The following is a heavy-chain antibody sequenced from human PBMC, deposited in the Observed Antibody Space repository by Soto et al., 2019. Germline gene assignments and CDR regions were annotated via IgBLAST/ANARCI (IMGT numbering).Heavy chain of an antibody. CDR1: GGTFSSYA. D-gene: IGHD3-10*01. Sequence: GASVKVSCKASGGTFSSYAISWVRQAPGQGLEWMGGIIPIFGTANYAQKFQGRVTITADESTSTAYMELSSLRSEDTAVYYCVITMVRGVMLYAFDIWGQGTMVTVSS. V-gene: IGHV1-69*13. J-gene: IGHJ3*02. CDR3: VITMVRGVMLYAFDI. CDR2: IIPIFGTA.